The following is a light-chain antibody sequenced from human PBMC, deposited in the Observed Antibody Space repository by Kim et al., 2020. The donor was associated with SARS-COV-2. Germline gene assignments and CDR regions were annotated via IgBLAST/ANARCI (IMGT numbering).Light chain of an antibody. CDR3: QSYDSSLSAHYV. Sequence: VTMSCTGSSSNIGAGYDVHWYQQLPGTAPKLLIYGNSNRPSGVPDRFSGSKSGTSASLAITGLQAEDEADYYCQSYDSSLSAHYVFGTGTKVTVL. V-gene: IGLV1-40*01. CDR1: SSNIGAGYD. CDR2: GNS. J-gene: IGLJ1*01.